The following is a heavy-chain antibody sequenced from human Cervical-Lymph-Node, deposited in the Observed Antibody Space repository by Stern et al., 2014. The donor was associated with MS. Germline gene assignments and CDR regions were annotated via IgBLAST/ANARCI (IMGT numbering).Heavy chain of an antibody. V-gene: IGHV1-46*03. CDR3: AGPLPQYCSGGICSFDYYYYYRMDV. D-gene: IGHD2-8*02. CDR2: FKPSASST. Sequence: VHLVESGAEVRKPGASVKVSCKASGYTFTNYFIHWVRQAPGQGLEWVAIFKPSASSTTFAQNFQGRATMTWDTSTRTVYMELSSLKSEDTAVYFCAGPLPQYCSGGICSFDYYYYYRMDVWGQGTTVTVSS. J-gene: IGHJ6*02. CDR1: GYTFTNYF.